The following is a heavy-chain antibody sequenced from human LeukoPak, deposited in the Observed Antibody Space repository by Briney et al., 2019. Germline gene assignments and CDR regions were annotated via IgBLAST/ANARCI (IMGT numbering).Heavy chain of an antibody. CDR3: ARVRYGDYGIDP. V-gene: IGHV4-59*01. CDR1: GGSISSYY. CDR2: IYYSGST. D-gene: IGHD4-17*01. Sequence: PSETLSLTCTVSGGSISSYYWSWIRQPPGKGLEWIGYIYYSGSTNYNPSLKSRVTISVDTSKNQFSLKLSSVTAAGTAVYYCARVRYGDYGIDPWGQGTLVTVSS. J-gene: IGHJ5*02.